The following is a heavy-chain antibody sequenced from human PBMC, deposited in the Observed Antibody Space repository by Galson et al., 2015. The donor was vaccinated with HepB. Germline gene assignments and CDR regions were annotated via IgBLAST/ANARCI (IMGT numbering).Heavy chain of an antibody. D-gene: IGHD6-6*01. CDR1: GDSVSSNSAA. V-gene: IGHV6-1*01. J-gene: IGHJ6*03. Sequence: CAISGDSVSSNSAAWNWIRQSPSRGLEWLGRTYYRSKWYNDYAVSVKSRITINPDTSKNQFSLQLNSVTPEDTAVYYCARSTYSSSPPLGLSYYYMDVWGKGTTVTVSS. CDR3: ARSTYSSSPPLGLSYYYMDV. CDR2: TYYRSKWYN.